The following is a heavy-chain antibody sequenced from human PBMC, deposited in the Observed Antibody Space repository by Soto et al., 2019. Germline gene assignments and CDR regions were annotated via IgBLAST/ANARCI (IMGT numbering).Heavy chain of an antibody. CDR1: GYPFSNYH. Sequence: QVHLEQSGAEVRRPGASVKISCQASGYPFSNYHMHWVRQAPGQGLEWMGMIDPDNGRTKFAQSLQGRVTMTRDTSTNSVYMELRALKSEDTAIYFCTRMSRSFDYWGQGSHVTVSS. CDR3: TRMSRSFDY. CDR2: IDPDNGRT. J-gene: IGHJ4*02. V-gene: IGHV1-46*03.